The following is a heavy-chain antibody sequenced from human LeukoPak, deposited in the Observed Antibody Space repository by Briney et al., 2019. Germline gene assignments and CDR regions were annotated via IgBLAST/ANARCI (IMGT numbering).Heavy chain of an antibody. V-gene: IGHV1-18*01. CDR3: ARGYDYGDYVGDFDY. D-gene: IGHD4-17*01. CDR2: ISVYNSNT. CDR1: GYTFTSYP. Sequence: ASVKVSCKASGYTFTSYPISWVRQAPGQGLEWMGWISVYNSNTKYAQNVQGRVTMTTDRSTSTAYMELGSLRSDDTAVYYCARGYDYGDYVGDFDYWGQGTLVTDSS. J-gene: IGHJ4*02.